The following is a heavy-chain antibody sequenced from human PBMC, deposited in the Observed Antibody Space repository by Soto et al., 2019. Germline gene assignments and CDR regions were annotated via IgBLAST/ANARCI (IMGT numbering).Heavy chain of an antibody. J-gene: IGHJ4*02. CDR2: IYYSGST. D-gene: IGHD6-13*01. V-gene: IGHV4-59*01. CDR3: ARDFDSSSFPGGNMGY. Sequence: PSETLSLTCTVSGGSISSYYWSWIRQPPGKGLEWIGYIYYSGSTNYNPSLKSRVTISVDTSKNQFSLELGSVTAADTAVYYCARDFDSSSFPGGNMGYWGQGTLVTVSS. CDR1: GGSISSYY.